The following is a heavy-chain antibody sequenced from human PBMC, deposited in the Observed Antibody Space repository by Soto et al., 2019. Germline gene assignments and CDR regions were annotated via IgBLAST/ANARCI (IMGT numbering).Heavy chain of an antibody. Sequence: SGPTLVNPTPTLTLTCTFSGFSLSTSGVGVGWIRQPPGKALEWLALIYWDDDKRYSPSLKSRLTITKDTSKNQVVLTMTNMDPVDTATYYCAHAGPYAEYDYIWGSYRYPFDYWGQGTLVTVSS. D-gene: IGHD3-16*02. CDR1: GFSLSTSGVG. J-gene: IGHJ4*02. CDR2: IYWDDDK. CDR3: AHAGPYAEYDYIWGSYRYPFDY. V-gene: IGHV2-5*02.